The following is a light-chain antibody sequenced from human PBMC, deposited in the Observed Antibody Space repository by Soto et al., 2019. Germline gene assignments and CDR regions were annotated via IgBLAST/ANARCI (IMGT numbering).Light chain of an antibody. J-gene: IGKJ2*01. Sequence: IQMTQSPSSLSASVGDRVIITCRSDHSINNYLNWYQQRPGKVPKLLIYAASTLQSGVPSRFSGSGSGRVFTLIINSLQPEDFATYYCQQSYSTQGTFGRGTRVEI. CDR1: HSINNY. V-gene: IGKV1-39*01. CDR2: AAS. CDR3: QQSYSTQGT.